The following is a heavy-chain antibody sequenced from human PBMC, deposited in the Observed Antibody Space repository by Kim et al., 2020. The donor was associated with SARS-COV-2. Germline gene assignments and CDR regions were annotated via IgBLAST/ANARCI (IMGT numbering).Heavy chain of an antibody. Sequence: GESLKISCKGSGYSFTSYWISWVRQMPGKGLEWMGRIDPSDSYTNYSPSFQGHVTISADKSISTAYLQWSSLKASDTAMYYCATTCSGGSCYAADDAFDIWGQGTMVTVSS. CDR3: ATTCSGGSCYAADDAFDI. CDR1: GYSFTSYW. J-gene: IGHJ3*02. D-gene: IGHD2-15*01. V-gene: IGHV5-10-1*01. CDR2: IDPSDSYT.